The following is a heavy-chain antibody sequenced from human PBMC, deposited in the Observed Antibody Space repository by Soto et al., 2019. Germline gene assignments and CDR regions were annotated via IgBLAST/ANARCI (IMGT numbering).Heavy chain of an antibody. J-gene: IGHJ4*02. Sequence: QVQLVESGGGVSQPGRSLRLPCAASGLTFSSDGSHWVRKAPGKGLEWVAVISYDGIDKFYADSVKGRFTISRDNSKNTLFLQMNSLRAEDTGVYYCAKDLWFGELYYFDYWGQGTLVTVSS. CDR3: AKDLWFGELYYFDY. D-gene: IGHD3-10*01. V-gene: IGHV3-30*18. CDR1: GLTFSSDG. CDR2: ISYDGIDK.